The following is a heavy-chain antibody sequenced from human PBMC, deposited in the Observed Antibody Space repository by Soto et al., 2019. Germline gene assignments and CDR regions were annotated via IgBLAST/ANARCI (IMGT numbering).Heavy chain of an antibody. V-gene: IGHV3-21*01. CDR2: IGRRSDI. J-gene: IGHJ6*02. CDR1: GFSFSTYS. D-gene: IGHD2-21*02. Sequence: GSLRLSCEAAGFSFSTYSMHWVRQAPGKGLEWVSSIGRRSDIYYADSVKGRFTISRDNAKNSVSLQMNSLRDEDTAVYYCAREETAWPLAYGLDVWGQGTTVTVSS. CDR3: AREETAWPLAYGLDV.